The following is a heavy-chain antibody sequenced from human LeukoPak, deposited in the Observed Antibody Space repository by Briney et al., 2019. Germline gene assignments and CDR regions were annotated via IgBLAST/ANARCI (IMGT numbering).Heavy chain of an antibody. CDR3: AKGRGYSYGYYFDY. J-gene: IGHJ4*02. CDR1: GFTFSSYA. Sequence: GGSLRLSCAASGFTFSSYAMSWVRQAPGKGLEWVSGISGSGGSTYYADSVKGRFTISRDNSKNTLYLQMNSLRAEDTAVYYCAKGRGYSYGYYFDYWGQGTLVTVSS. CDR2: ISGSGGST. D-gene: IGHD5-18*01. V-gene: IGHV3-23*01.